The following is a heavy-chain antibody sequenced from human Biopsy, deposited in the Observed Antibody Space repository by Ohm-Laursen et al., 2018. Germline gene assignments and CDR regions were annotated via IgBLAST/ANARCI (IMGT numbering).Heavy chain of an antibody. J-gene: IGHJ5*01. V-gene: IGHV3-21*06. CDR3: SSELFPPCVGGHWLDS. Sequence: SLRLSCTAAGATLSGYTMNWDCQAPRKGPGRVPSISASSSYIHYADSVHGRFTVSSVNAKNSLYLQMNRLRAADTAIYYCSSELFPPCVGGHWLDSWGQGTPVTVSS. CDR2: ISASSSYI. CDR1: GATLSGYT. D-gene: IGHD3-16*01.